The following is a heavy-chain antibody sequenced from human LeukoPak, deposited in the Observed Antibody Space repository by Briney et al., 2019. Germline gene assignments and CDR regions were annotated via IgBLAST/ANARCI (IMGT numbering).Heavy chain of an antibody. Sequence: GESLKISCKGSGYSFTSYWIGWVRQMPGKGLEWMGRIYPDDSDTRYSPSFQGQVTISADKSINTAYLQWSSLKASDTAMYYCARQSLSYYYGSGSYRHYYYYYMDVWGKGTTVTVSS. CDR1: GYSFTSYW. D-gene: IGHD3-10*01. CDR3: ARQSLSYYYGSGSYRHYYYYYMDV. V-gene: IGHV5-51*01. J-gene: IGHJ6*03. CDR2: IYPDDSDT.